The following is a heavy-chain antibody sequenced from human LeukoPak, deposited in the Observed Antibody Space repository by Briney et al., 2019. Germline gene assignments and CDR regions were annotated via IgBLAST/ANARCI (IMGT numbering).Heavy chain of an antibody. CDR1: GFRFSDSW. CDR3: AKDRDGYNFYYGMDV. V-gene: IGHV3-7*05. CDR2: IHEDAGEK. D-gene: IGHD5-24*01. J-gene: IGHJ6*02. Sequence: PGGSLSLSCAASGFRFSDSWTTWVRQTPGKGLQWVASIHEDAGEKQYVESVRGRFTISRDNAKNSLYLQMNSLRVEDTAVYYCAKDRDGYNFYYGMDVWGLGATVTVSS.